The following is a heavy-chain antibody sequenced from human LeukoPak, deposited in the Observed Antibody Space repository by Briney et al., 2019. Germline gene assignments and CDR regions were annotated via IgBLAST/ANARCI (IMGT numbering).Heavy chain of an antibody. CDR3: ARGPIAAAGDY. CDR2: INANNDDT. J-gene: IGHJ4*02. D-gene: IGHD6-13*01. Sequence: ASVKVSCKASGYTFTSYGITWVRQAPGPGLEWMGWINANNDDTKSAQNLQGRVTMTRDTSTSTAYMELRSLRSDDTAVYYCARGPIAAAGDYWGQGTLVTVSP. V-gene: IGHV1-18*01. CDR1: GYTFTSYG.